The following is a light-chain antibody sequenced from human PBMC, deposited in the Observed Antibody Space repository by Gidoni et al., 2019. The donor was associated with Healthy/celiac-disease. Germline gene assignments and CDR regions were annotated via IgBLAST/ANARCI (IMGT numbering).Light chain of an antibody. V-gene: IGKV1-5*03. J-gene: IGKJ4*01. Sequence: DIQMPQSPSTLSASVGDRVTITCRASQSISSWLAWYQQKPGKAPKLLIYKASSLESGVPSRFSGSGSGTEFTLTISSLQPDDFATYYCQQYNSSLLTFXGXTKVEIK. CDR2: KAS. CDR1: QSISSW. CDR3: QQYNSSLLT.